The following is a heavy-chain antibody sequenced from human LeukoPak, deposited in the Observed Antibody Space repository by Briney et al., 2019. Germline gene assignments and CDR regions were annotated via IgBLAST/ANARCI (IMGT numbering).Heavy chain of an antibody. Sequence: GGSLRLSCAASGFTFSSYSMNWVRQAPGKGLEWVSYISSSSSTIYYADSVKGRFTISRDNAKNSLYLQMNSLRAEDTAVYYCAREKGSEWLQRGGDYWGQGTLVTVSS. CDR1: GFTFSSYS. J-gene: IGHJ4*02. V-gene: IGHV3-48*04. CDR2: ISSSSSTI. CDR3: AREKGSEWLQRGGDY. D-gene: IGHD5-24*01.